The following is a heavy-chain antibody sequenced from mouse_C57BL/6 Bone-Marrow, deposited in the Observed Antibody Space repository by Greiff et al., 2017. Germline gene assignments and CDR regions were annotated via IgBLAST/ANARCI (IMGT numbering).Heavy chain of an antibody. D-gene: IGHD1-1*01. Sequence: LVESGAELVKPGASVKISCKASGYAFSSYWMNWVKQRPGKGLEWIGQIYPGDGDTNYNGKFKGKATLTADKSSSTAYMQLSSLTSEDSAVYFCARYYYGSSLYYFDYWGQGTTLTVSS. J-gene: IGHJ2*01. CDR2: IYPGDGDT. CDR1: GYAFSSYW. CDR3: ARYYYGSSLYYFDY. V-gene: IGHV1-80*01.